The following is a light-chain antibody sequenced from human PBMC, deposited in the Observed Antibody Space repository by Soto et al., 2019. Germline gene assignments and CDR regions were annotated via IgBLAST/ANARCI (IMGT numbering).Light chain of an antibody. V-gene: IGKV1-5*01. Sequence: PSTLSASVRARVTITCRASQSISNWLAWYQQKPGKAPTLLIYDVSRLESGVPSRLSGSGSGTEFTLTTNSMKPDDFATYYCQQYDSYYTFGQGTRLEIK. CDR3: QQYDSYYT. J-gene: IGKJ5*01. CDR2: DVS. CDR1: QSISNW.